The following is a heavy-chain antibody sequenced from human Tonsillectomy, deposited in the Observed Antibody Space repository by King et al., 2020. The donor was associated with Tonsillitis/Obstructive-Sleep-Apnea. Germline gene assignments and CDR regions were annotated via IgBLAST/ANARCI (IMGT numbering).Heavy chain of an antibody. CDR1: GFTFSNYG. V-gene: IGHV3-33*01. D-gene: IGHD3-3*01. CDR2: MWHDGNRK. J-gene: IGHJ6*03. Sequence: VQLVESGGGVVQPGRSLRLSCAASGFTFSNYGMHWVRQAPGKGLEWVALMWHDGNRKYYTDSVKGRFTIYRDNSRNTLFLQMNSLGAEDTAIYYCARDSVPFLEWPLINYNSYYYMDVWGKGTTVTVSS. CDR3: ARDSVPFLEWPLINYNSYYYMDV.